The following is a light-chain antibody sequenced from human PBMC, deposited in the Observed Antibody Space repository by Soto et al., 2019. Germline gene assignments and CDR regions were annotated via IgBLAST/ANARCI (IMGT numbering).Light chain of an antibody. Sequence: QSALTQPRSVSGSPGQSVTISCTGTSSDVGGYKYVSWYQQHPGKAPKVMIYDVSKRPSRVPDRFSGSKSGNTASLTISGLQADDEADYYCCSHAGSYTYVFGTGTKLTVL. CDR2: DVS. J-gene: IGLJ1*01. V-gene: IGLV2-11*01. CDR1: SSDVGGYKY. CDR3: CSHAGSYTYV.